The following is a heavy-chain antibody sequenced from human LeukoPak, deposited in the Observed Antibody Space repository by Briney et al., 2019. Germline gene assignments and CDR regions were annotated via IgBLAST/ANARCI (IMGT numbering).Heavy chain of an antibody. CDR2: ISGSGGST. V-gene: IGHV3-23*01. D-gene: IGHD1-26*01. CDR3: AKDKMGATTGAFDY. J-gene: IGHJ4*02. Sequence: GGSLRLSCAASEFTFSSYAMSWVRQAPGKGLEWVSAISGSGGSTYYADSVKGRFTISRDNSKNTLYLQMNSLRAEDTAVYYCAKDKMGATTGAFDYWGQGTLVAVSS. CDR1: EFTFSSYA.